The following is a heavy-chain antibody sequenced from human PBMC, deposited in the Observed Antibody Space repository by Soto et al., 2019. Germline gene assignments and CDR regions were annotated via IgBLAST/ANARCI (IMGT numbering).Heavy chain of an antibody. V-gene: IGHV3-30*18. CDR2: TSFDGSST. J-gene: IGHJ4*02. D-gene: IGHD6-19*01. Sequence: QVQLVESGGGVLQPGRSLRLSCAASGFTFVNYGMHWVRQAPGKGLEWVACTSFDGSSTYYAATVKGRFTIARDNSKKTLYLQMDSLRVEATAVYYCAKDFTWLAKIFDSWGQGTLVTVSS. CDR1: GFTFVNYG. CDR3: AKDFTWLAKIFDS.